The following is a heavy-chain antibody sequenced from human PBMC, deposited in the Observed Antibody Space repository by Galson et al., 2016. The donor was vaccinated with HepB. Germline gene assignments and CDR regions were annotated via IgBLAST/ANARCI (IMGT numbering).Heavy chain of an antibody. CDR1: RFSLSSYA. CDR3: ARGTLSRFMFYYYGMDV. D-gene: IGHD3-10*02. J-gene: IGHJ6*02. CDR2: ISGNGVGT. Sequence: SLRLSCAASRFSLSSYAMSWVRQAPGKGLEWVSTISGNGVGTYYADSVKGRFTISRDNSRNTLYVQMNSLRAEDTAVYYCARGTLSRFMFYYYGMDVWGQGTTVTVSS. V-gene: IGHV3-23*01.